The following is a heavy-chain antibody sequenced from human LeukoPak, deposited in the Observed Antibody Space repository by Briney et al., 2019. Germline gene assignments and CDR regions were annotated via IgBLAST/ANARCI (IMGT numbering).Heavy chain of an antibody. CDR2: ISSGSVNT. Sequence: GGSLRLSCAASGFTFSDSAMNWVRQAPGKGLEWVSAISSGSVNTYYVDSVEGRFTISRVNSKNTLYLQLNSLRAEDTAVYYCAKARGGLIAPGSRYIDFWGQGTLVTVSS. V-gene: IGHV3-23*01. D-gene: IGHD6-13*01. CDR1: GFTFSDSA. J-gene: IGHJ4*02. CDR3: AKARGGLIAPGSRYIDF.